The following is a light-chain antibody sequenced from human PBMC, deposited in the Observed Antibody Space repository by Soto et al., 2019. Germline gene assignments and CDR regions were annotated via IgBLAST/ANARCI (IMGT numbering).Light chain of an antibody. CDR1: QSISIY. Sequence: DIQMTQSPSSLSASIGDRVSITCRASQSISIYLNWYQQKPGKAPEVLIFAASTLQSGVPSRFSGSGSGTDFTLTISKLQPEDFATYYCQQAYINPRTFGPGTKVDIK. V-gene: IGKV1-39*01. CDR2: AAS. J-gene: IGKJ1*01. CDR3: QQAYINPRT.